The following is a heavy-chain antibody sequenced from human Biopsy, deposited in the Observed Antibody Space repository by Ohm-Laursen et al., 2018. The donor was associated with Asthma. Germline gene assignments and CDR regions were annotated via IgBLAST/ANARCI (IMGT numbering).Heavy chain of an antibody. CDR1: GYPFIGYH. Sequence: SVKVSCKASGYPFIGYHMHWMRQAPGQGLEWMGRINPNSGATNYAQKFQGRVTMTRDTSISTAYMEVSRLRSDDTAVYYCARGQKSAGDRWFDPWGQGTLVTVSS. V-gene: IGHV1-2*06. J-gene: IGHJ5*02. CDR3: ARGQKSAGDRWFDP. CDR2: INPNSGAT. D-gene: IGHD6-13*01.